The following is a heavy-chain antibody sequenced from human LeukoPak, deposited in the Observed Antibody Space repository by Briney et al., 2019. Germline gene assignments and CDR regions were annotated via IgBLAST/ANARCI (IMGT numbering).Heavy chain of an antibody. D-gene: IGHD3-22*01. CDR2: ISSSGSTI. J-gene: IGHJ4*02. V-gene: IGHV3-48*03. Sequence: GGSLRLSCAASGFTFSSYEMNWVRQAPGKGLEWVSYISSSGSTIYYADSVKGRFTISRDNAKNSLYLQMHSLSAEDPAVYYCARDGKVVVIDYWGQGTLVTVSS. CDR1: GFTFSSYE. CDR3: ARDGKVVVIDY.